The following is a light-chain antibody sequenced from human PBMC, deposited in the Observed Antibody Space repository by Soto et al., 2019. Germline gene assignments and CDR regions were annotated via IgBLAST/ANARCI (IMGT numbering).Light chain of an antibody. Sequence: EIVLTQSRATLSLSPGERATLSCRASQSVSSYLAWYQQKPGQAPRLLIYDASNRATGIPARFSGSGSGTDFTLTISSLEPEDFAVYYCQQRSNWPPITFGQGTRWRL. J-gene: IGKJ5*01. CDR3: QQRSNWPPIT. CDR1: QSVSSY. V-gene: IGKV3-11*01. CDR2: DAS.